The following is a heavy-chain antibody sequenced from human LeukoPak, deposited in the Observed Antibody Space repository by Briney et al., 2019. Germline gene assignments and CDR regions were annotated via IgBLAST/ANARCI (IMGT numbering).Heavy chain of an antibody. CDR3: ARNTCSGGSCYQDY. CDR1: GGSISSGGYY. CDR2: IYYSGST. V-gene: IGHV4-31*03. Sequence: SETLSLTCTVSGGSISSGGYYWSWIRQHPGKGLEWIGYIYYSGSTYYNPSLKSRVTISADTSKNQFSLKLSSVTAADTAVYYCARNTCSGGSCYQDYWGQGTLVTVSS. J-gene: IGHJ4*02. D-gene: IGHD2-15*01.